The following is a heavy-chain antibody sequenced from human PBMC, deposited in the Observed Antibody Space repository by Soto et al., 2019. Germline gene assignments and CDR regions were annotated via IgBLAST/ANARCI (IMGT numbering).Heavy chain of an antibody. Sequence: EVQLLESGGALVQPGGSLSLSGAVPETKITNYVMSWVPQAPGKGLEWASSISGSGGSTYYADSVKGRFTISRDNSKNTLYLQMNSLRAEDTAVYYCAKGWGDYWGQGTQVTVSS. CDR2: ISGSGGST. CDR3: AKGWGDY. V-gene: IGHV3-23*01. J-gene: IGHJ4*02. D-gene: IGHD7-27*01. CDR1: ETKITNYV.